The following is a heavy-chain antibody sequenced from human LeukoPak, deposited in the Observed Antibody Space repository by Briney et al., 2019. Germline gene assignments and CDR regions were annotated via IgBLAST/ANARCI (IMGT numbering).Heavy chain of an antibody. V-gene: IGHV3-48*01. CDR1: GFTFSTYS. J-gene: IGHJ6*02. CDR2: ITGSSAVI. D-gene: IGHD3-9*01. CDR3: AKSPRNPYDILTGYYYYYGMDV. Sequence: AGGSLRLSCEASGFTFSTYSMNWVRQAPGKGLEWLSYITGSSAVIYYADSVKGRFTISRDNSKNTLYLQMNSLRAEDTAVYYCAKSPRNPYDILTGYYYYYGMDVWGQGTTVTVSS.